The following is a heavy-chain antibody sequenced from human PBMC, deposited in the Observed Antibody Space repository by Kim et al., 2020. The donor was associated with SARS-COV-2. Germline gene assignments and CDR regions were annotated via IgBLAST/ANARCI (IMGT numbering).Heavy chain of an antibody. V-gene: IGHV3-49*03. D-gene: IGHD3-22*01. J-gene: IGHJ4*02. CDR3: TRDPEITMIVERLTRFDY. CDR1: GFTFGDYA. CDR2: IRSKAYGGTT. Sequence: GGSLRLSCTASGFTFGDYAMSWFRQAPGKGLEWVGFIRSKAYGGTTEYAASVKGRFTISRDDSKSIAYLQMNSLKTEDTAVYYCTRDPEITMIVERLTRFDYWGQGTLVTVSS.